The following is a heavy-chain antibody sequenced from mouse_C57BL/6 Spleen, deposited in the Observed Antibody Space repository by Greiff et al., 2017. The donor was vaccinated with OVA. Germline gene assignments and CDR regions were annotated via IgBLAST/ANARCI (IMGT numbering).Heavy chain of an antibody. CDR1: GFTFSSYG. Sequence: EVQLVESGGDLVKPGGSLKLSCAASGFTFSSYGMSWVRQTPDKRLEWVATISSGGSYTYYPDSVKGRFTISRDNAKNTLYLQMSSLKSEDTAMYYCARAFHYYGSPYYYAMDYWGQGASVTVSS. V-gene: IGHV5-6*01. CDR2: ISSGGSYT. CDR3: ARAFHYYGSPYYYAMDY. J-gene: IGHJ4*01. D-gene: IGHD1-1*01.